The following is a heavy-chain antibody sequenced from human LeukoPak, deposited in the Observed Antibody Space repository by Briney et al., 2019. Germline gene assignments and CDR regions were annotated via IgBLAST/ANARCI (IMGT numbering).Heavy chain of an antibody. Sequence: GGSLRLSCAASGFTFSSYAMHWVRQAPGKGLEWVAVISYDGSNKYYADSVKGRFTISRDNSKNTLYLQMNSLRAEDTAVYYCARSTRFGEGQAFDIWGQGTMVTVSS. CDR2: ISYDGSNK. D-gene: IGHD3-10*01. J-gene: IGHJ3*02. V-gene: IGHV3-30-3*01. CDR3: ARSTRFGEGQAFDI. CDR1: GFTFSSYA.